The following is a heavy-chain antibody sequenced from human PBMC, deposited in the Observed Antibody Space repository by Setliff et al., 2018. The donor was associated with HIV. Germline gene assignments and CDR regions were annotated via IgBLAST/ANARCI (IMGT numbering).Heavy chain of an antibody. V-gene: IGHV3-7*01. Sequence: GGSLRLSCAASGFTFRSYWMSWVRQTPGKGLEWVAHIKQAGSDKFYVVSVRGRFTVSRDNAKNSLFLQMNSLRVEDTAVYYCASAKGLNYWGQGAQVTVSS. CDR3: ASAKGLNY. CDR1: GFTFRSYW. CDR2: IKQAGSDK. J-gene: IGHJ4*02.